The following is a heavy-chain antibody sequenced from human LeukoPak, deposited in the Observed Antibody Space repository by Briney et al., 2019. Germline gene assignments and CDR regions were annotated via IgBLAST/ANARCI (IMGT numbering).Heavy chain of an antibody. D-gene: IGHD3-22*01. Sequence: VASVKVSCKASGYTFTSYDINWVRRATGQGLEWMGWMNPNSDNTGYAQKFQGRVTMTRNTSISTAYMELSSLRSEDTAVYYCAAGGAHRTTDSSGYYNPPDYWGQGTLVTVSS. CDR1: GYTFTSYD. J-gene: IGHJ4*02. CDR2: MNPNSDNT. CDR3: AAGGAHRTTDSSGYYNPPDY. V-gene: IGHV1-8*01.